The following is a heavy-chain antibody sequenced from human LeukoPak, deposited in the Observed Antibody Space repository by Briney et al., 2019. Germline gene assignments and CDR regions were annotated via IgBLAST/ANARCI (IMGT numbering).Heavy chain of an antibody. J-gene: IGHJ4*02. CDR3: ARDATARDNSNFDC. CDR1: GYTFTDYY. D-gene: IGHD2-21*02. Sequence: GASVKVSCKASGYTFTDYYMHWVRQARGQGLEWMGWINPNSGGTKYVQKFQGRVTMTRDTSISTAYMELSRLTSDDTAVYYCARDATARDNSNFDCWGQGTLVTVSS. CDR2: INPNSGGT. V-gene: IGHV1-2*02.